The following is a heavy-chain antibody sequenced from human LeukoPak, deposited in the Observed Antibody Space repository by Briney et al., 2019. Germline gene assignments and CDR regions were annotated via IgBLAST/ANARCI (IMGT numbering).Heavy chain of an antibody. CDR3: ARLSTRLLDH. D-gene: IGHD3-3*01. CDR2: IYPGDSET. CDR1: AVTFNNYW. Sequence: GESLKISCKGSAVTFNNYWIGWVRQSPGKGLDWMGIIYPGDSETRYSPSFQGQVTMSVDKSINTAYLHWGSLKASDTAIYFCARLSTRLLDHWGQGTRVTVSS. V-gene: IGHV5-51*01. J-gene: IGHJ4*02.